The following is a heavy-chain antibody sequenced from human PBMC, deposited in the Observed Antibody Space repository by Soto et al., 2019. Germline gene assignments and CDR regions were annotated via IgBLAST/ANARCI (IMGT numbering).Heavy chain of an antibody. V-gene: IGHV1-69*13. Sequence: SVKVSCKASGGTFSSYAISWVRQAPGQGLEWMGGIIPIFGTANYAQKFQGRVTITADESTSTAYMELSSLRSEDTAVYYCARGRGYSYGHTYFDYWGQGTLVTISS. D-gene: IGHD5-18*01. J-gene: IGHJ4*02. CDR1: GGTFSSYA. CDR2: IIPIFGTA. CDR3: ARGRGYSYGHTYFDY.